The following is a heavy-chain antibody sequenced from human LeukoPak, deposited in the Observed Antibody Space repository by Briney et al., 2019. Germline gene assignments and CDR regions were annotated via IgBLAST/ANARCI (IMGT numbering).Heavy chain of an antibody. J-gene: IGHJ4*02. D-gene: IGHD3-10*01. CDR1: GFTFSSYG. CDR2: ISYDGSNK. Sequence: GGSLRLSCAASGFTFSSYGMHWVRQAPGKGLEWVAVISYDGSNKYYADSVKGRFTISRDNSKNTLYLQMNSLRAEDTAVYYCAKDLEVGLPWFGELYYWGQGTLVTISS. V-gene: IGHV3-30*18. CDR3: AKDLEVGLPWFGELYY.